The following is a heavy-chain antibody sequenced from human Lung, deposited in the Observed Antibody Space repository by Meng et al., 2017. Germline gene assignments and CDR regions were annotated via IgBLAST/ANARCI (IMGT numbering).Heavy chain of an antibody. Sequence: QITLKESGPKLVRPTQTLTPTCTFSGFSLSSRGEGVGWIRQPPGKAPEWLGNIYWDDDKRYSPSLKNRLTITKDTSKGQVVLTMTNMDPVDTATYYCAHKGDYVSLDMWGQGTVVTVSS. J-gene: IGHJ3*02. CDR3: AHKGDYVSLDM. V-gene: IGHV2-5*02. CDR1: GFSLSSRGEG. CDR2: IYWDDDK. D-gene: IGHD4-17*01.